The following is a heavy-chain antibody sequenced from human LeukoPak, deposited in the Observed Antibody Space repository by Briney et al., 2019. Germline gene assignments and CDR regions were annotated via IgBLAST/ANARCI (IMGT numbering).Heavy chain of an antibody. CDR3: ARGVRRRGYSGYGGLDC. D-gene: IGHD5-12*01. Sequence: GGSLRLSCAASGFTFDDYGMSWVRQAPGKGLEWVSGINWNGGSTGYADSVKGRFTISRDNAKNSLYLQMNSLRAEDTALYYCARGVRRRGYSGYGGLDCWGQGTLVTVSS. J-gene: IGHJ4*02. CDR2: INWNGGST. V-gene: IGHV3-20*04. CDR1: GFTFDDYG.